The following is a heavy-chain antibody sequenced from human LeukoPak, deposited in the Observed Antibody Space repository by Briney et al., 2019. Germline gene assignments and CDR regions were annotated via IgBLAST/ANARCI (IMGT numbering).Heavy chain of an antibody. Sequence: GGSLSLSCAASGFTFSSYSMNWVRLAPGKGLEWVSSISSSSSYIYYADSVKGRVTISRDNAKNSLYLQMNSLRAEDTAVYHCARGGDILTGYYTDYWGQGTLVTVSS. CDR1: GFTFSSYS. D-gene: IGHD3-9*01. CDR2: ISSSSSYI. J-gene: IGHJ4*02. CDR3: ARGGDILTGYYTDY. V-gene: IGHV3-21*01.